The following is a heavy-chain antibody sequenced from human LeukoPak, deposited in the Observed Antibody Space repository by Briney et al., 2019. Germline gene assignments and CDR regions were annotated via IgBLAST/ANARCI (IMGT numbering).Heavy chain of an antibody. CDR3: ARGHGGTNY. Sequence: ASVKVSCKASGYTFTSYGISWVRQAPGQGLEWMGGIIPIFGTANYAQKFQGRVTITADESTSTAYMELSSLRSEDTAVYYCARGHGGTNYWGQGTLVTVSS. CDR2: IIPIFGTA. D-gene: IGHD4-23*01. V-gene: IGHV1-69*13. CDR1: GYTFTSYG. J-gene: IGHJ4*02.